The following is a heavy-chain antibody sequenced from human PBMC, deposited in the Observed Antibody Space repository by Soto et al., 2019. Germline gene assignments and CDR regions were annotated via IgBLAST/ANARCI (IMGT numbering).Heavy chain of an antibody. J-gene: IGHJ6*02. CDR2: ISAYNGNT. V-gene: IGHV1-18*04. D-gene: IGHD5-18*01. CDR1: GYTFTSYG. Sequence: ASVKVSCKVSGYTFTSYGISWLRQSPGQGLEWMGWISAYNGNTNYAQKLQGRVTMTTDTSTSTAYMELRSLRSDDTAVYYCARDTDRIQLWSSTDYYYYYGMDVWGQGTTVTVSS. CDR3: ARDTDRIQLWSSTDYYYYYGMDV.